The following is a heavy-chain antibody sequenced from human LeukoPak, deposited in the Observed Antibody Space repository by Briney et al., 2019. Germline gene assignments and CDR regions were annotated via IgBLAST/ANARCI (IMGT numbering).Heavy chain of an antibody. V-gene: IGHV4-38-2*02. CDR3: ARDLSFSHYDFWSGPPGAFDI. CDR2: IYYSGST. CDR1: GYSISSGYY. J-gene: IGHJ3*02. Sequence: PSETLSLTCSVSGYSISSGYYWGWIRQPPGKGLECIGIIYYSGSTYSNPSLKSRVTISVDTSKNQFSLKLSSVTAADTAVYYCARDLSFSHYDFWSGPPGAFDIWGQGTMVTVSS. D-gene: IGHD3-3*01.